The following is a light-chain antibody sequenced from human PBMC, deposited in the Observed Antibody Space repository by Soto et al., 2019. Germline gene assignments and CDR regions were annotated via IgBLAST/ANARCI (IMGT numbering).Light chain of an antibody. V-gene: IGLV6-57*04. CDR2: EDN. CDR1: SDSIASNY. Sequence: FMLTQPHSVSESPGKTVTISCTRSSDSIASNYVQWYQQRPGSAPTTVISEDNQRPSGVPDRFSGSIDSSSNSASLTISGLKTEDEADYYCQSYDSSAVVFGGGTKVTVL. J-gene: IGLJ2*01. CDR3: QSYDSSAVV.